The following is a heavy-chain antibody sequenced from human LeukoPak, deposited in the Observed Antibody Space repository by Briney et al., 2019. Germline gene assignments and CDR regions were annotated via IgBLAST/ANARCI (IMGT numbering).Heavy chain of an antibody. CDR3: ARAMISGSVYYYYGMDV. CDR2: ISSSSSYI. Sequence: PGGSLRLSCAASGFTFSTYSMNWVRQAPGKGLEWVSSISSSSSYIYYADSVKGRFTISRDNAKNSLYLQMNSLRAEDTAVYYCARAMISGSVYYYYGMDVWGQGTTVTVSS. V-gene: IGHV3-21*01. CDR1: GFTFSTYS. J-gene: IGHJ6*02. D-gene: IGHD3-16*01.